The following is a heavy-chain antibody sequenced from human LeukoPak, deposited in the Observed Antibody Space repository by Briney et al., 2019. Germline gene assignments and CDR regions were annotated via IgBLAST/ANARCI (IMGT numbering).Heavy chain of an antibody. D-gene: IGHD3-9*01. Sequence: GGSLRLSCAASGFTFSDYYMSWIRQAPGKGLEWVSYISSSGSTIYYADSVKGRFTIFRDNAKNSLYLQMNSLRAEDTAVYYCARSNDILTGYYPFDYWGQGTLVTVSS. CDR2: ISSSGSTI. V-gene: IGHV3-11*01. J-gene: IGHJ4*02. CDR3: ARSNDILTGYYPFDY. CDR1: GFTFSDYY.